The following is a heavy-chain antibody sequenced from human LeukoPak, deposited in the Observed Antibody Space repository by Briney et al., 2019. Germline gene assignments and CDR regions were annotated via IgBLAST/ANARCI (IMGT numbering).Heavy chain of an antibody. Sequence: SQTLSLTCTVSGGSISSGGYYWSWIRQPPGKGLEWIGYIYHSGSTYYNPSLKSRVTISVDRSKNQFSLKLSSVTAADTAVYYCARGLRGYFDYWGQGTLVTVSS. CDR1: GGSISSGGYY. CDR3: ARGLRGYFDY. D-gene: IGHD3-16*01. V-gene: IGHV4-30-2*01. J-gene: IGHJ4*02. CDR2: IYHSGST.